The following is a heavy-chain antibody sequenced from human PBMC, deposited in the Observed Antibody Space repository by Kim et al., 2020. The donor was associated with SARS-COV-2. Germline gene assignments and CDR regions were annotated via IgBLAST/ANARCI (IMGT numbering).Heavy chain of an antibody. V-gene: IGHV4-34*01. D-gene: IGHD3-10*01. J-gene: IGHJ4*02. Sequence: TNHNPSRKSRVTISVDTSKNQFSLKLSSVTAADTAVYYCARASRFPPDYWGQGTLVTVSS. CDR2: T. CDR3: ARASRFPPDY.